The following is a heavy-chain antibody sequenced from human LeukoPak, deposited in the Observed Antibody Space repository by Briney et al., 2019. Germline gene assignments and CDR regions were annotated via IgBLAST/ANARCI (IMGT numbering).Heavy chain of an antibody. CDR1: GGSITSYY. J-gene: IGHJ4*02. V-gene: IGHV4-59*01. CDR2: IHYSGSA. D-gene: IGHD1-14*01. CDR3: ARATTFLPYFDY. Sequence: PSETLSLTCTVSGGSITSYYWNWIRQPPGKGLEWLGHIHYSGSANYDPSLKSRVTISADTSKNQFSLRLSSVTAADTAVYYCARATTFLPYFDYWGQGTLVTVSS.